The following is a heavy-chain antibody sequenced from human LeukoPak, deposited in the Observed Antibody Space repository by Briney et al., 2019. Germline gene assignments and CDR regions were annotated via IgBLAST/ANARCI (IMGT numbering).Heavy chain of an antibody. V-gene: IGHV4-39*01. CDR3: ARQRQGSDWLDP. J-gene: IGHJ5*02. Sequence: SETLSLTCSVSGGSISSVGYCWGWIRQPPGKGPEWVGTMCYAGDTHYNPSLKGRVTISVDTSESQFALNLSSVTAADTAVYYCARQRQGSDWLDPWGRGTLVTVSS. CDR1: GGSISSVGYC. CDR2: MCYAGDT.